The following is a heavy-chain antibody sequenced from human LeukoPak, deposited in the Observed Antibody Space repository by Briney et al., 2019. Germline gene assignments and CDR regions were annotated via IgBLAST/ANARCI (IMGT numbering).Heavy chain of an antibody. CDR3: ARGRGGGSWYFDGDY. V-gene: IGHV1-2*02. Sequence: RASVKVSCKASGYTFTGYFMHWVRQAPGQGLEWMGWINPNSGGTNYAQKFQGRVTMTRDTSISTAYMELSRLRSDDTAVYYCARGRGGGSWYFDGDYWGQGTLVTVSS. CDR2: INPNSGGT. CDR1: GYTFTGYF. J-gene: IGHJ4*02. D-gene: IGHD6-13*01.